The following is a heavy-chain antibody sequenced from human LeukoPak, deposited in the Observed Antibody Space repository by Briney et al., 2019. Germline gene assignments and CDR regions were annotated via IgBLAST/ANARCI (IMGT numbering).Heavy chain of an antibody. D-gene: IGHD3-22*01. V-gene: IGHV1-2*02. J-gene: IGHJ4*02. Sequence: ASVKVSCKASGYPFTAYYMHWVRRAPGQGLEWMGWINPDSGGTNYAQKFQGRVTMTRDTSISTAYMELTRLRSDDTAVYYRARVHYDSSGYVDYWGQGTLVTVSS. CDR1: GYPFTAYY. CDR2: INPDSGGT. CDR3: ARVHYDSSGYVDY.